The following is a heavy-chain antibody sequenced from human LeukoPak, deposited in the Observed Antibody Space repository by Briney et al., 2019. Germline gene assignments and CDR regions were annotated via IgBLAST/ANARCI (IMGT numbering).Heavy chain of an antibody. CDR1: GFTFSSYA. J-gene: IGHJ6*02. D-gene: IGHD3-3*01. Sequence: PGGSLRLSCAASGFTFSSYAMSWVRQAPGKGLEWVSYISSSSSTIYYADSVKGRFTISRDNAKNSLYLQMNSLRDEDTAVYYCARVEDDFWSGYYNYGMDVWGQGTTATVSS. CDR3: ARVEDDFWSGYYNYGMDV. V-gene: IGHV3-48*02. CDR2: ISSSSSTI.